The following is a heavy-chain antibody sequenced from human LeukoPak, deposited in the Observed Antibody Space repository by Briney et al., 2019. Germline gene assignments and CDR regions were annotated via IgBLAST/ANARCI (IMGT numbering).Heavy chain of an antibody. V-gene: IGHV4-59*01. CDR2: IYYSGST. Sequence: PSETLSLTCTVSGGSISSYYWSWIRQPPGKGLEWIGNIYYSGSTNYNPSLKSRVTISVDTSKNQFSLKLSSVTAADTAVYYCARVEQYNWNYYYYYYMDVWGKGTTVTVSS. D-gene: IGHD1-20*01. CDR1: GGSISSYY. CDR3: ARVEQYNWNYYYYYYMDV. J-gene: IGHJ6*03.